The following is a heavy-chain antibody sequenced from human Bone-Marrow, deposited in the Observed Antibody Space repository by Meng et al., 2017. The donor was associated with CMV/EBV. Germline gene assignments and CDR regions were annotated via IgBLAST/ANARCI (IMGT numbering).Heavy chain of an antibody. D-gene: IGHD3-16*01. CDR2: IIPILGIA. Sequence: SVKVSCKASGGTFSSYAISWVRQAPGQGLEWMGGIIPILGIANYAQKFQGRVTITADKPTSTAYMELSSLSSEDTAVYCCARGGGGMDVWGQGTTVTVSS. V-gene: IGHV1-69*10. CDR1: GGTFSSYA. J-gene: IGHJ6*02. CDR3: ARGGGGMDV.